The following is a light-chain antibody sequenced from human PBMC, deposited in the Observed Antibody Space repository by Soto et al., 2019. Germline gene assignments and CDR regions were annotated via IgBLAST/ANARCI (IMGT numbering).Light chain of an antibody. J-gene: IGKJ5*01. V-gene: IGKV3-20*01. Sequence: EIGLTQSPATLSLSPGERATLPCRASQSVTSYLAWYHQQPGQAPTLLIYGASSRATGSPDRFSGSGSGTDFTLTISRLEPEDFAVYYCQQYGRTFGGGTRLEIK. CDR3: QQYGRT. CDR2: GAS. CDR1: QSVTSY.